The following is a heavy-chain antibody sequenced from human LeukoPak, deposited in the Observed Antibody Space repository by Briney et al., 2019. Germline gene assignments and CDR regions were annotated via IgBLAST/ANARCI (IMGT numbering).Heavy chain of an antibody. D-gene: IGHD3-3*01. CDR2: IYTSGST. J-gene: IGHJ6*03. CDR3: AREDDFSGGYYNYYMDV. CDR1: GGSISSGSYY. V-gene: IGHV4-61*02. Sequence: SQTLSLTCTVSGGSISSGSYYWSWIRQPAGKGLEWIGRIYTSGSTNYNPSLKSRVTISVDTSKNQFSLKLSSVTAADTAVYYCAREDDFSGGYYNYYMDVWGKGTTVTISS.